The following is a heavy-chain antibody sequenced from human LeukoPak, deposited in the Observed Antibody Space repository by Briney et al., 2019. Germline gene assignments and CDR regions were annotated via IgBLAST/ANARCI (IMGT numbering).Heavy chain of an antibody. CDR1: GGSISSSSYY. V-gene: IGHV4-39*01. CDR3: ASLRERSYYARGFDY. Sequence: SETLSLTCTVSGGSISSSSYYWGWIRQPPGKGLEWIGSIYYSGSTYYNPSLKSRVTISVDTSKNQFSLKLSSVTAADTAVYYCASLRERSYYARGFDYWGQGTLVTVSS. D-gene: IGHD1-26*01. CDR2: IYYSGST. J-gene: IGHJ4*02.